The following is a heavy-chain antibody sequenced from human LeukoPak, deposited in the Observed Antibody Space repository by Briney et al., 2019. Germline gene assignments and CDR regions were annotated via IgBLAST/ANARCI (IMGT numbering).Heavy chain of an antibody. V-gene: IGHV1-18*01. D-gene: IGHD3-3*01. CDR2: ISAYNGNT. CDR1: GYTFTSYG. Sequence: ASVKVSCKASGYTFTSYGISWVRQAPGQGLEWMGWISAYNGNTNYAQKLQGRVTMTTDTSTSTAYMELRSLRSDDTAVYYCVILRLSAGIDYWGRGTLVTVSS. J-gene: IGHJ4*02. CDR3: VILRLSAGIDY.